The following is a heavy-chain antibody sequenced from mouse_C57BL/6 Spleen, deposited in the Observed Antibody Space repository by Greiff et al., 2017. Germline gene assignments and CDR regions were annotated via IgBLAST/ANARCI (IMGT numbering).Heavy chain of an antibody. V-gene: IGHV1-26*01. Sequence: VQLQQSGPELVKPGASVKISCKASGYTFTDYYMNWVKQSHGKSLEWIGDINPNNGGTSYNQKFKGKATLTVAKSSSTAYMELRSLTSEDSAVYYCARRTPARITTVPTPWFAYWGQGTLVTVSA. J-gene: IGHJ3*01. D-gene: IGHD1-1*01. CDR3: ARRTPARITTVPTPWFAY. CDR2: INPNNGGT. CDR1: GYTFTDYY.